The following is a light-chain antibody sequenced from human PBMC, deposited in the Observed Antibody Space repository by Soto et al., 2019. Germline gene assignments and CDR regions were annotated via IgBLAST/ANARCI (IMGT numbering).Light chain of an antibody. Sequence: QSALTQPASVSGSPGQAITISCTGTSSDVGSYNLVSWYQQHPGKAPKLMIYEVSKRPSGVSNRFSGSKSGNTASLTISGLQAEDEADYYCCSYAGSSTSLYVFGTGTKVPVL. V-gene: IGLV2-23*02. CDR3: CSYAGSSTSLYV. CDR1: SSDVGSYNL. CDR2: EVS. J-gene: IGLJ1*01.